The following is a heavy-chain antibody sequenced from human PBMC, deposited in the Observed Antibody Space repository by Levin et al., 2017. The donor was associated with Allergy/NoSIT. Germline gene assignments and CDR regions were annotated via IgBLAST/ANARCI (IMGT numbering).Heavy chain of an antibody. V-gene: IGHV1-8*01. Sequence: GESLKISCKASGYTFTSYDINWVRQATGQGLEWMGWMNPNSGNTGYAQKFQGRVTMTRNTSISTAYMELSSLRSEDTAVYYCARGFGRNSGTNRVGDYWGQGTLVTVSS. CDR3: ARGFGRNSGTNRVGDY. CDR1: GYTFTSYD. D-gene: IGHD2-8*01. CDR2: MNPNSGNT. J-gene: IGHJ4*02.